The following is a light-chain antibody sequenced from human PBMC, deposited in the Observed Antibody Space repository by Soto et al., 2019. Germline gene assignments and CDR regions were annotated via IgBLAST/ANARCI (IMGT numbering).Light chain of an antibody. CDR3: ASWDDSLNVVV. V-gene: IGLV1-44*01. CDR2: NSN. Sequence: QSVLTQPPSTSGTPGQRVTISCSGSSSNIGSNTVNWYQQLPGTAPKLLIYNSNQRPSGVPDRFSVSKSGTSASLAISGLQSEDEADYYCASWDDSLNVVVFGGGTKLTVL. J-gene: IGLJ2*01. CDR1: SSNIGSNT.